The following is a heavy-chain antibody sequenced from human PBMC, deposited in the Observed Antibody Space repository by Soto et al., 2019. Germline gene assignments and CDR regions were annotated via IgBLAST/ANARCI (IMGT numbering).Heavy chain of an antibody. V-gene: IGHV3-30*18. CDR3: AKDPTYYDFWSGYYRDYYYYGMDV. D-gene: IGHD3-3*01. Sequence: VQLVESGGGVVQPGRSLRLSCAASGFTFSSYGMHWVRQAPGKGLEWVAVISYDGSNKYYADSVKGRFTISRDNSKNTLYLQMNSLRAEDTAVYYCAKDPTYYDFWSGYYRDYYYYGMDVWGQGTTVTVSS. CDR1: GFTFSSYG. J-gene: IGHJ6*02. CDR2: ISYDGSNK.